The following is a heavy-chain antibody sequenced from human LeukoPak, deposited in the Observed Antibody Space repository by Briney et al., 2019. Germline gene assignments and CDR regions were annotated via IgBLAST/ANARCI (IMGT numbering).Heavy chain of an antibody. D-gene: IGHD3-9*01. Sequence: GASVKVSCKASGYTFTGYYMHGVRQAPGQGLEWMGIINPSGVSTSYAQKFQGRVTMTRDMSTSTVYMELSSLRSEDTAVYSCARDRNKLRYFDWLSHQYSAGVDRVWFKDYWGQGTLVTVSS. J-gene: IGHJ4*02. CDR1: GYTFTGYY. CDR3: ARDRNKLRYFDWLSHQYSAGVDRVWFKDY. CDR2: INPSGVST. V-gene: IGHV1-46*01.